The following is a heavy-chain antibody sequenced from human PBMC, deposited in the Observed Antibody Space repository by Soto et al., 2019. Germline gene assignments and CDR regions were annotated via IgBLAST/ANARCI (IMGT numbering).Heavy chain of an antibody. J-gene: IGHJ4*02. CDR2: ISSGGST. CDR3: ARDTLGGAYDFLH. CDR1: GFTVSNLY. V-gene: IGHV3-66*01. Sequence: EVQLVESGGGLVQPGGSLRLSCAASGFTVSNLYMTWVRQAPGKGLQWVAVISSGGSTYYADSVKGRFTIYNSKNTLYLELNSLRVEDTAVYYCARDTLGGAYDFLHGGQGTLVTVSS. D-gene: IGHD3-3*01.